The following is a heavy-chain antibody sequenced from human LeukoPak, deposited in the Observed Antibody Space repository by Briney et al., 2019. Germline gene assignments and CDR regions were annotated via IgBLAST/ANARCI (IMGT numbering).Heavy chain of an antibody. V-gene: IGHV3-23*01. J-gene: IGHJ4*02. CDR3: AKETYSSGWYPYFDY. CDR1: GYTFSSYA. Sequence: GGSLRLSCVASGYTFSSYAMSCVRQAPGKGPEWVSGLSGSGGSTYYAESVKGRFTISRDNSKNTLFLQMNSLRGEDTGVYYCAKETYSSGWYPYFDYWGQGNLVTVSS. D-gene: IGHD6-19*01. CDR2: LSGSGGST.